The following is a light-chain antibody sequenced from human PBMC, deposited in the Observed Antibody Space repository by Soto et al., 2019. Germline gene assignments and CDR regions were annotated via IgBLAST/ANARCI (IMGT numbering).Light chain of an antibody. Sequence: QSALTQPASVSGSPGQSITISCTGTSSDVGGYNYVSWYQHHPGKAPKLIIYDVSNRPSGDSIRFSASKSDNTASLTISGLQPEDEADYHCSSYTTSNTRQIVFGTGTKLTVL. V-gene: IGLV2-14*03. CDR1: SSDVGGYNY. CDR3: SSYTTSNTRQIV. J-gene: IGLJ1*01. CDR2: DVS.